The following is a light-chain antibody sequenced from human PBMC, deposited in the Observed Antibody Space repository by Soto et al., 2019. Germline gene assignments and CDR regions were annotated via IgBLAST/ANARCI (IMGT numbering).Light chain of an antibody. CDR1: SSDIGGYNY. Sequence: QSVLTQPASVSGSPGQSITISCTGNSSDIGGYNYVSWYQQHPDKAPKLMIYDVSDRPPGVSNRFSGSKSGNTASLTISGLQAEDEADYYCSSYKYSKSVVFGTGTKLTVL. J-gene: IGLJ1*01. V-gene: IGLV2-14*03. CDR3: SSYKYSKSVV. CDR2: DVS.